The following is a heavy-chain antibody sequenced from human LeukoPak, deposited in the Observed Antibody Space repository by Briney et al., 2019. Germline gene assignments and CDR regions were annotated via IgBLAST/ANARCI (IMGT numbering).Heavy chain of an antibody. CDR2: ISWNSGSI. J-gene: IGHJ6*02. CDR1: GFTFDDYA. V-gene: IGHV3-9*01. CDR3: AKDMIPHSSSWYRAYYYYGMDV. Sequence: GGSLRLSCAASGFTFDDYAMHWVRQAPGKGLEWVSGISWNSGSIGYADSVKGRFTISRDNAKNSLYLQMNSLRAEDTALYYCAKDMIPHSSSWYRAYYYYGMDVWGQGTTVTVSS. D-gene: IGHD6-13*01.